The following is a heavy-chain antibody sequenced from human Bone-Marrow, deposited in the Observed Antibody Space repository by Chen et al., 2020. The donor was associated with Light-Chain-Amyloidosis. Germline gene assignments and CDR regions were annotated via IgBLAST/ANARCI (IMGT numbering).Heavy chain of an antibody. CDR1: GFTFSSYE. CDR2: ISSSGSTR. D-gene: IGHD5-12*01. Sequence: EVQLVESGGGLVQPGGSLRLSCAASGFTFSSYEMNWVRQAPGKGLEWVSDISSSGSTRYYADSGKGRFTISRDNGKNSLYLQMNSLRAEDTAVYYCATTKGRWLPSYWGQGTLVTVSS. CDR3: ATTKGRWLPSY. V-gene: IGHV3-48*03. J-gene: IGHJ4*02.